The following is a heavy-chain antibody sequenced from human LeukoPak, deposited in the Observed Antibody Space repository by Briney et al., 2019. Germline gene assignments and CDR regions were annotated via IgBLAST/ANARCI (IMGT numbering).Heavy chain of an antibody. D-gene: IGHD6-13*01. CDR1: GGSFSGYY. J-gene: IGHJ5*02. CDR2: INHSGST. Sequence: SETLSLTCTVYGGSFSGYYWSWIRQPPGKGLEWIGEINHSGSTNYNPSLKSRVTISVDTSKNQFSLKLSSVTAADTAVYYCARRRIAAAGTVRWFDPWGQGTLVTVSS. CDR3: ARRRIAAAGTVRWFDP. V-gene: IGHV4-34*01.